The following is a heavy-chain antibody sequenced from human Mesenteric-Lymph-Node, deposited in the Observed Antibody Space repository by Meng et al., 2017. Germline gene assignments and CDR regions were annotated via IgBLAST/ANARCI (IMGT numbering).Heavy chain of an antibody. V-gene: IGHV4-39*01. J-gene: IGHJ4*02. CDR2: IYYSGST. CDR1: GGSSSSSSYY. Sequence: QVQLSESGSGLVTPSQTMSLTCAVSGGSSSSSSYYWGWIRQPPGKGLEWIGSIYYSGSTYYNPSLKSRVTISVDTSKNQFSLKLSSVTAADTAVYYCARRRGGSGRDCWGQGTLVTVSS. CDR3: ARRRGGSGRDC. D-gene: IGHD3-10*01.